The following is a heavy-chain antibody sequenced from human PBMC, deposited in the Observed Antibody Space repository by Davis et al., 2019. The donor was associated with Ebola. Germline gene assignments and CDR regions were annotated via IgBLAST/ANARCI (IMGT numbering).Heavy chain of an antibody. J-gene: IGHJ4*02. CDR1: GDSVSSNRAA. V-gene: IGHV6-1*01. CDR3: ARGGRYIYGVDY. D-gene: IGHD5-18*01. Sequence: SQTLSLTCSISGDSVSSNRAAWTWIRQSPSRGLEWLGRTYYRSKWYNNYALSVKSRITINPDTSKNQFSLQLNSVTPEDTAVYYCARGGRYIYGVDYWGQGTLVTVSS. CDR2: TYYRSKWYN.